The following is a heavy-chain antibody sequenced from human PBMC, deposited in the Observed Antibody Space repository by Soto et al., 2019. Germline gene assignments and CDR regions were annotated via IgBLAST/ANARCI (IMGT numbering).Heavy chain of an antibody. CDR2: IYYSGSS. D-gene: IGHD6-19*01. V-gene: IGHV4-59*12. CDR1: GGSISSYY. CDR3: ARAQWLAFDY. Sequence: SETLSLTCTVSGGSISSYYWNWIRQPPGKGLEWIGDIYYSGSSTYNPSLKSRVTISVDTSKNQFSLKLSSVTAADTAVYYCARAQWLAFDYWGQGILVTVSS. J-gene: IGHJ4*02.